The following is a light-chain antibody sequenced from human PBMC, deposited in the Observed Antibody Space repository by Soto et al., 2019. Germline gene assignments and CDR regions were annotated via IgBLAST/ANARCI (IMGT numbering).Light chain of an antibody. CDR2: EVR. Sequence: QPVLTQPPSASGSPGQSVTISCTGTSSDIGSYNFVSWYQQHPGKAPKVMLYEVRKRPSGVPDRFSGSKSGNTASLTVSGRQADDEADYYCTSYAGGNILVFGGGTKLTVL. CDR3: TSYAGGNILV. CDR1: SSDIGSYNF. V-gene: IGLV2-8*01. J-gene: IGLJ3*02.